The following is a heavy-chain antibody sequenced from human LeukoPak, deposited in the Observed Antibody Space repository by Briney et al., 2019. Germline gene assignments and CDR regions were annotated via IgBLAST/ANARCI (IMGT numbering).Heavy chain of an antibody. CDR1: GFSFSDNS. J-gene: IGHJ4*02. V-gene: IGHV3-21*01. D-gene: IGHD3-16*02. CDR2: ISPSSSYI. CDR3: VRHRTASDY. Sequence: PGGSLKLSCAASGFSFSDNSMTWVRQAPGKGLEWASSISPSSSYIFYSDSLKGRFTISRDNAKNSLYLQMNSLRVEDTAVYYCVRHRTASDYWGLGALVTVSS.